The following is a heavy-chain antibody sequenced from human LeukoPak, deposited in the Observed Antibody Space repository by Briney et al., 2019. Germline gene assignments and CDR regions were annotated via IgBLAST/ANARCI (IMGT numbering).Heavy chain of an antibody. J-gene: IGHJ4*02. V-gene: IGHV3-66*02. Sequence: GGSLRLSCTGYGFTVGNNYMGWVRQAPGKGLEWVALMYSRGSLHYPDSVRGRFTISSDTSKSPVYVQMNSLTAEGTAVYYCARGQIGGVQGDFWGQGTLVTVSS. CDR3: ARGQIGGVQGDF. CDR1: GFTVGNNY. CDR2: MYSRGSL. D-gene: IGHD3-16*01.